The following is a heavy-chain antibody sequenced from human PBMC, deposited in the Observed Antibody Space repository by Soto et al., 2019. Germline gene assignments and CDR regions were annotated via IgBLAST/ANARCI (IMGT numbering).Heavy chain of an antibody. CDR3: ARGQIYFGY. J-gene: IGHJ4*02. CDR2: ISYSGST. V-gene: IGHV4-59*01. Sequence: QVQLQESGPGLVKPSETLSLTCTVSGGSISINYWSWIRQPPGKGLEWVGHISYSGSTNYNSSLKSRVTISVDTSKNQFSLNLSSVTAADTAVYYCARGQIYFGYWGQGTLVTVSS. CDR1: GGSISINY.